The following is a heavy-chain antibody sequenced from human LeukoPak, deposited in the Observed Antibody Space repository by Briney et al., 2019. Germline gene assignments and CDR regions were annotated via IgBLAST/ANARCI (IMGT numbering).Heavy chain of an antibody. Sequence: GGSLRLSCATSGFAFSNFAMTWVRQAPGKGLECVSLISGNGGATYYADSVKGRFTISRDNSKSTLFLQMNSLRADDTAVYYCAKGSGSPYYFDYWGQGTLVTVSS. V-gene: IGHV3-23*01. D-gene: IGHD3-10*01. J-gene: IGHJ4*02. CDR2: ISGNGGAT. CDR1: GFAFSNFA. CDR3: AKGSGSPYYFDY.